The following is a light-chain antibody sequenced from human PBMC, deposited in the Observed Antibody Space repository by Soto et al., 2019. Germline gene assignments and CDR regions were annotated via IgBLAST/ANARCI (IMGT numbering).Light chain of an antibody. Sequence: DIQMTQSPSTLSASVLYIVTITFRASQSISSWLAWYQQKPGKAPKLLIYGASSLQSGVPSRFSGSGSGTDFTLTISSLQPDDFATYYCQNDNSYPEEFGRGTKVDIK. J-gene: IGKJ1*01. CDR1: QSISSW. CDR2: GAS. V-gene: IGKV1-5*01. CDR3: QNDNSYPEE.